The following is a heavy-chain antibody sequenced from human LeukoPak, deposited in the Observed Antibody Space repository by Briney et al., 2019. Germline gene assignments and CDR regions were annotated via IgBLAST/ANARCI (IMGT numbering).Heavy chain of an antibody. D-gene: IGHD4-17*01. J-gene: IGHJ3*02. CDR3: ARGDQGAFDI. V-gene: IGHV4-38-2*01. CDR2: IYHSGST. Sequence: SDTLSLTCSVSGYSITSGYYWGWIRQPPGKGLEWIGTIYHSGSTYDNLSLRSRVTISLDTSKNQFSLKLSSVTAADTAVYFCARGDQGAFDIWGQGTVVTVSS. CDR1: GYSITSGYY.